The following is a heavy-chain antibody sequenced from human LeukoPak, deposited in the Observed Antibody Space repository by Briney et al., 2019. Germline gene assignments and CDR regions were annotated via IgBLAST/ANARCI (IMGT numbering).Heavy chain of an antibody. V-gene: IGHV4-59*12. CDR2: IFYSGST. J-gene: IGHJ4*02. D-gene: IGHD6-19*01. CDR3: ARDPGSGWPLDY. Sequence: KPSETLSLTCTVSGGSISSYYWSWIRQPPGKGLEWIGYIFYSGSTNYNPSLKSRVTISVDTSKNQFSLKLRSVTAADTAVYYCARDPGSGWPLDYWGQGTLVTVSS. CDR1: GGSISSYY.